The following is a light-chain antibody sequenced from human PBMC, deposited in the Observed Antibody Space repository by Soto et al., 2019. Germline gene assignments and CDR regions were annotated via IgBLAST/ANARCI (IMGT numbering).Light chain of an antibody. CDR1: ISDVGGYNY. Sequence: QSALTHPASVSGSPGQSITISCTGTISDVGGYNYVSWYQQHPGKAPKLMIYDVSNRPSGVSNRFSGSKSGNTASPTISGLQAEDEADYYCSSYTTSGSLVFGGGTKLTVL. CDR3: SSYTTSGSLV. CDR2: DVS. V-gene: IGLV2-14*01. J-gene: IGLJ2*01.